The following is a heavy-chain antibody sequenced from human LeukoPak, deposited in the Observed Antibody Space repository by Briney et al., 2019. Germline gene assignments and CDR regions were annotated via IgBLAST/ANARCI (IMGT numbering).Heavy chain of an antibody. CDR3: AAAFGAHFGWCSPPDD. CDR2: IVVGSGNT. CDR1: GFTFTSSA. D-gene: IGHD3-9*01. J-gene: IGHJ4*02. Sequence: SVKVSCKASGFTFTSSAVQWVRQARGQRLEWIGWIVVGSGNTNYAHKFQERVTITRDMSTSTSYMELSSLRSEDPALYYWAAAFGAHFGWCSPPDDWGQGTLVTAS. V-gene: IGHV1-58*01.